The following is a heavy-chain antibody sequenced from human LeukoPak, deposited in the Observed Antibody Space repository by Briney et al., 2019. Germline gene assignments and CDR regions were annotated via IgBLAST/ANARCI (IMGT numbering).Heavy chain of an antibody. V-gene: IGHV1-18*01. J-gene: IGHJ5*02. CDR1: GYTFTSYG. CDR3: ARDLDGGGLNWFDP. D-gene: IGHD3-10*01. CDR2: ISAYNGNT. Sequence: ASVKVSCKASGYTFTSYGISWVRQAPGQGLEWMGWISAYNGNTNYAQKLQGSVTMTTDTSTSTAYMELRSLRSDDTAVYYCARDLDGGGLNWFDPWGQGTLVTVSS.